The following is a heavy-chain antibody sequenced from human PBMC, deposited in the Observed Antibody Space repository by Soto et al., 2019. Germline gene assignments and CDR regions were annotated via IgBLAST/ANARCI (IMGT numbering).Heavy chain of an antibody. D-gene: IGHD1-26*01. CDR2: IYYSGST. V-gene: IGHV4-59*08. CDR3: ARFVGASWFDP. CDR1: GGSISSYY. Sequence: SETLSLTCTVSGGSISSYYWSWIRQPPGKGLEWIGYIYYSGSTNYNPSLKSRVTISVDTSKNQFSLKLSSVTAADTAVYYCARFVGASWFDPWGQGTLVTVSS. J-gene: IGHJ5*02.